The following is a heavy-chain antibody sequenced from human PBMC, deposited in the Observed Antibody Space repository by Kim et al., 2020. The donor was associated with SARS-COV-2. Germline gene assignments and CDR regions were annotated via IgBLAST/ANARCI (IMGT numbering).Heavy chain of an antibody. J-gene: IGHJ4*02. D-gene: IGHD6-13*01. Sequence: ASVKVSCKASGYTFTSYYMHWVRQAPGQGLEWMGIINPSAGSTSYAQKFQGRVTMTRDTSTSTVYMELSSLRSEDTAVYYCARAIAAAGAVGYWGQGTRVTVSS. V-gene: IGHV1-46*01. CDR1: GYTFTSYY. CDR2: INPSAGST. CDR3: ARAIAAAGAVGY.